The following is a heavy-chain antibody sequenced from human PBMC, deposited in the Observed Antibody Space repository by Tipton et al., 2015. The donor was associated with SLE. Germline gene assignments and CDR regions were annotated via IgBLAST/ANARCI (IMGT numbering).Heavy chain of an antibody. D-gene: IGHD3-3*01. CDR1: GFTFSSYA. V-gene: IGHV3-23*01. Sequence: SLRLSCAASGFTFSSYAMSWVRQAPGKGLEWVSAISGSGGSTYYADSVKGRFTISRDNSKNTLYLQMNSLRAEDTAVYYCAKDLSYDFWSVLDAFDIWGQGTMVTVSS. J-gene: IGHJ3*02. CDR3: AKDLSYDFWSVLDAFDI. CDR2: ISGSGGST.